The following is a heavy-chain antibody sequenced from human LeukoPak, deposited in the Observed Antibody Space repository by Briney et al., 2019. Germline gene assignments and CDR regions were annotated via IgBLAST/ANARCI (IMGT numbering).Heavy chain of an antibody. D-gene: IGHD1/OR15-1a*01. Sequence: SVKVSCKASGGTFRSFAISWVRQAPGQGLEWMGGIIPIFRTANYAQKFQGRVTLTTDTSTNTVSLELRRLTFDDTAVYYCARGHHDIGTTGTFDVWGQGTRVIVSS. CDR2: IIPIFRTA. CDR3: ARGHHDIGTTGTFDV. CDR1: GGTFRSFA. J-gene: IGHJ3*01. V-gene: IGHV1-69*05.